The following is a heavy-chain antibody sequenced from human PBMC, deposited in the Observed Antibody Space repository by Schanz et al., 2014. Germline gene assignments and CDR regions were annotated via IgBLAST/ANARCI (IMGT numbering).Heavy chain of an antibody. Sequence: QVHLVQSGAEVKKPGSSVKVSCKASGGTFSSDTFSWVRQAPGQGLEWLGWMNPNSGNPGFAQKFRGRVTMTRNTSMSTAYIELHILTSEDTAVYYCARGPLGTSPWGQGTLVTVSS. CDR3: ARGPLGTSP. CDR1: GGTFSSDT. D-gene: IGHD5-12*01. CDR2: MNPNSGNP. V-gene: IGHV1-8*01. J-gene: IGHJ5*02.